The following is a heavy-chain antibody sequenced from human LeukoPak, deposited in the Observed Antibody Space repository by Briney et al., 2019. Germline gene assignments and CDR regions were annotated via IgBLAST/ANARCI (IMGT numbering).Heavy chain of an antibody. CDR1: GFTFSSYA. CDR2: ISGSGGST. V-gene: IGHV3-23*01. Sequence: GGSLRLSCAASGFTFSSYAMSWVRQAPGKGLEWVSAISGSGGSTYYADSVKGRFTISRDNAKNTLYLQMNSLRAEDTAVYYCARGRYCSSTSCYTFYYYGMDVWGQGTTVTVSS. J-gene: IGHJ6*02. CDR3: ARGRYCSSTSCYTFYYYGMDV. D-gene: IGHD2-2*02.